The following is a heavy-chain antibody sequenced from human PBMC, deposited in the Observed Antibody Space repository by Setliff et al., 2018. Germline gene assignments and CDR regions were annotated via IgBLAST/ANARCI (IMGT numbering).Heavy chain of an antibody. V-gene: IGHV3-7*01. J-gene: IGHJ5*02. D-gene: IGHD4-4*01. CDR3: AREGDTVNWFDP. CDR1: GFTLSSYW. CDR2: IKQDGSEK. Sequence: GGSLRLSCAASGFTLSSYWMSWVRQAPGKGLEWVANIKQDGSEKYYVDSVKGRFTISRDNAKNSSYLQMNSLRAEDTAVYYCAREGDTVNWFDPWGQGTLVTVSS.